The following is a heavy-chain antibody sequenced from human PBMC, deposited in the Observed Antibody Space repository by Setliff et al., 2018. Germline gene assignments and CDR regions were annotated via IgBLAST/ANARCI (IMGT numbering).Heavy chain of an antibody. V-gene: IGHV4-30-4*08. J-gene: IGHJ4*02. CDR3: ARESRYYYDNLGTLDY. D-gene: IGHD3-22*01. CDR2: IYSSGST. CDR1: GGSISSGDYY. Sequence: SETLSLTCTVSGGSISSGDYYWSWIRQPPGKGLEWIGYIYSSGSTYYNPSLKSRVSIAVDTSKNQFSLKLSSATAADTAVYYCARESRYYYDNLGTLDYWGQGTLVTVSS.